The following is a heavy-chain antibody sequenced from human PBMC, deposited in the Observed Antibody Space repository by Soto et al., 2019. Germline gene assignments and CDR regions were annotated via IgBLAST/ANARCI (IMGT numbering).Heavy chain of an antibody. D-gene: IGHD6-6*01. CDR2: IRSSTSYI. Sequence: XGSLSLSCAASGCSCSDYRVNWVRKAPGMGLEWVSSIRSSTSYIYYADAVKGRFTISRDNAKNSLYLQMNSLRAEATAVYFCARRSIVGRRDYYYGMDVWGQGTTVTVSS. V-gene: IGHV3-21*01. CDR3: ARRSIVGRRDYYYGMDV. J-gene: IGHJ6*02. CDR1: GCSCSDYR.